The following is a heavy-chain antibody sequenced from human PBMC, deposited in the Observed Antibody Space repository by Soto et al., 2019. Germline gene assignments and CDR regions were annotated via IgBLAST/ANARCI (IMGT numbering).Heavy chain of an antibody. D-gene: IGHD3-3*01. CDR3: ARWEDPYYDFWSGYSSPRYSYSGMXV. CDR2: ISGSGGST. Sequence: SYAMSWVRQAPGKGLEWVSAISGSGGSTYYADSVKGRFTISRDNSKNTLYLQMNSLRAEDTAVYYCARWEDPYYDFWSGYSSPRYSYSGMXVWGQGTTVTVS. V-gene: IGHV3-23*01. J-gene: IGHJ6*02. CDR1: SYA.